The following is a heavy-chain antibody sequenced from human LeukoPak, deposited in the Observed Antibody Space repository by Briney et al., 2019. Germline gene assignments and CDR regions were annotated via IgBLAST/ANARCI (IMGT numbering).Heavy chain of an antibody. CDR1: GFTFSGYS. D-gene: IGHD3-22*01. J-gene: IGHJ4*02. CDR3: AREVSEGFDF. Sequence: GGSLRLSCTASGFTFSGYSMNWIRQAPGKGLEWVSSFGTRGTSIYHAGSVKGRFAISRDNAKNSLYLQMKSLRAEDPALYYFAREVSEGFDFWGQGTLVTVSS. V-gene: IGHV3-21*01. CDR2: FGTRGTSI.